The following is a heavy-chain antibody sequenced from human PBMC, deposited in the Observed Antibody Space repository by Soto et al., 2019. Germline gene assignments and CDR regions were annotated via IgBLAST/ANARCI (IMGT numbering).Heavy chain of an antibody. Sequence: QVQLQESGPGLVKASETLSLICTVSGGSISHYYWSWIRQSPGKGLEWIGYAYYSGSTDYNPSLKSGVTMSVKTSKNPVSLKLNSVTTADTAVYYCARDRSTYGGGGTGEVKENWFDPWGPGTLVTVSS. J-gene: IGHJ5*02. CDR3: ARDRSTYGGGGTGEVKENWFDP. D-gene: IGHD2-8*01. CDR1: GGSISHYY. CDR2: AYYSGST. V-gene: IGHV4-59*01.